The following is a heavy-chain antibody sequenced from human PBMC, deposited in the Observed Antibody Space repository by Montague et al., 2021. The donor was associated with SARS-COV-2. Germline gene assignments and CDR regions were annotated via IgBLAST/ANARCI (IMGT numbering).Heavy chain of an antibody. J-gene: IGHJ5*02. Sequence: SETLSLTCTVSGDSITTTTYYWVWIRQPPGKGLEWIGSITYSGSTFYNPSLQSRLSMSMDTSTNQFSLRLTSVTAADTAIYYCVRRGRTYYDCSGSFDPWGQGTPVAVSS. CDR1: GDSITTTTYY. D-gene: IGHD3-10*01. CDR2: ITYSGST. V-gene: IGHV4-39*01. CDR3: VRRGRTYYDCSGSFDP.